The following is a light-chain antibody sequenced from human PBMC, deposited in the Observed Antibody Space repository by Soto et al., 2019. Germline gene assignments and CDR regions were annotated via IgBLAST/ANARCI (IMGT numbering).Light chain of an antibody. Sequence: EMVMTQSPATLSVSQGERATLSCRASQSVSRNLAWYQQKPGQAPRLLIYAASTRATGIPARFSGSGSGTEFTLTISSLQSEDFALYYCQQYDKFPSLTFGGGTKVEIK. CDR1: QSVSRN. CDR2: AAS. V-gene: IGKV3-15*01. CDR3: QQYDKFPSLT. J-gene: IGKJ4*01.